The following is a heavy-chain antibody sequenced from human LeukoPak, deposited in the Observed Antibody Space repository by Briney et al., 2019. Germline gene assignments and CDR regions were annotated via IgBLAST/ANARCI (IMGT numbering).Heavy chain of an antibody. J-gene: IGHJ3*02. Sequence: SETLSLTCAVSGHSISSGYYWGWIRQPPGKGLEWVGSIYHSGSTYYNPSLKSRVTISVDTSKNQFSLKLSSVTAADTAVYYCARTKFVGDDAFDIWGQRTVVTVSS. V-gene: IGHV4-38-2*01. CDR2: IYHSGST. CDR1: GHSISSGYY. CDR3: ARTKFVGDDAFDI. D-gene: IGHD1-26*01.